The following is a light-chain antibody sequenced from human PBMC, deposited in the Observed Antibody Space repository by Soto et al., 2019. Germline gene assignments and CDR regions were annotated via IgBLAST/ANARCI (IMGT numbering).Light chain of an antibody. CDR1: QSISSY. CDR3: QQLDNYPPT. J-gene: IGKJ1*01. CDR2: TAS. Sequence: DIQMTQSPSSLSASVGDRVTITCRASQSISSYLNWYQQKPGKAPKLLIYTASTLQSGVPSRFSGSGSGTEFTLTISSLQPEDFATYYCQQLDNYPPTFGQGTKVDIK. V-gene: IGKV1-9*01.